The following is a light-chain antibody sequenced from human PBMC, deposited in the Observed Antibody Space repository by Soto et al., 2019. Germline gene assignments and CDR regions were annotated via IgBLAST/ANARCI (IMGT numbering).Light chain of an antibody. CDR2: ANI. V-gene: IGLV1-40*01. CDR3: QSYDRTLSARYV. Sequence: QSVLTQPPSVSGDPGQRVTISCTGSSSNIGAGYDVHWYQQRPGTAPKLLISANINRPSGVPDRFSGSKSGTSASLAITGLQADDEGDYYCQSYDRTLSARYVFGTGTKLTVL. J-gene: IGLJ1*01. CDR1: SSNIGAGYD.